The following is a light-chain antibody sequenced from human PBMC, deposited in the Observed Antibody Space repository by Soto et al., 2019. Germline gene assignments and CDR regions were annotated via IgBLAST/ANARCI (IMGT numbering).Light chain of an antibody. Sequence: DIVMTQSPLSLPVTPGEPASISCRSSQSLLHSNGYNYLDWYLQKPGQSPQLLIYLGSNRSSGVPDRFSGSGSGTGFTLKISRVEAEDVGVYYCMQALQTPRAFGGGTKVDIK. J-gene: IGKJ4*01. CDR2: LGS. CDR1: QSLLHSNGYNY. V-gene: IGKV2-28*01. CDR3: MQALQTPRA.